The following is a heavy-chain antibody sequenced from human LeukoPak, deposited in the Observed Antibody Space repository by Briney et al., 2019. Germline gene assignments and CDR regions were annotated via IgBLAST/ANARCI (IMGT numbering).Heavy chain of an antibody. CDR2: IYYSGST. J-gene: IGHJ5*02. D-gene: IGHD5-18*01. V-gene: IGHV4-30-4*08. CDR1: GGSISSGDYY. CDR3: ARAKYSYGKNWFDP. Sequence: SETLSLTCTVSGGSISSGDYYWSWICQPPGKGLEWIGYIYYSGSTYYNPSLKSRVTISVDTSKNQFSLKLSSVTAADTAVYYCARAKYSYGKNWFDPWGQGTLVTVSS.